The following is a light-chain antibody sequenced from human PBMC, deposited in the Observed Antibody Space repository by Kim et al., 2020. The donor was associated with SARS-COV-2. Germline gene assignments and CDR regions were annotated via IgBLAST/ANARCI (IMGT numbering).Light chain of an antibody. CDR3: QAWDSSNWV. CDR1: KLGDKY. Sequence: VSPGQTASITCSGDKLGDKYACWYQQKPGQSPVLVIYQDSKRPSGIPERFSGSNSGNTATLTISGTQAMDEADYYCQAWDSSNWVFGGGTKLTVL. CDR2: QDS. J-gene: IGLJ3*02. V-gene: IGLV3-1*01.